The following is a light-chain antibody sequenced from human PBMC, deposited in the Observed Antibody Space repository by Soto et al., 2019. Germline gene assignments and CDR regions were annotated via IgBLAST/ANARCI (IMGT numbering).Light chain of an antibody. J-gene: IGKJ1*01. Sequence: DIQMTQSPSSLAASVGDRVTITCRASQGIIDYLAWYQQNPGTAPKLLIYAASTLQSGVPSRFSGSGAGTDFTLTISSLQPEDVATYYCQKYNSAPRTFGQGTKVEIK. CDR3: QKYNSAPRT. CDR1: QGIIDY. CDR2: AAS. V-gene: IGKV1-27*01.